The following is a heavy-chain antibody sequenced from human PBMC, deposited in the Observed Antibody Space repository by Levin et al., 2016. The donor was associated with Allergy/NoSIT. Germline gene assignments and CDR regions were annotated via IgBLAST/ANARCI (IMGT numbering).Heavy chain of an antibody. Sequence: GESLKISCAASGFIFSSYSMNWVRQAAGKGLEWVSSISSTSRYKYYADSAKGRFTISRDNARNSVYLQMNSLRVEDTAVYYCVRGPWCSDPTCQPSGGGQGTLVTVSA. CDR3: VRGPWCSDPTCQPSG. V-gene: IGHV3-21*01. CDR2: ISSTSRYK. J-gene: IGHJ4*02. D-gene: IGHD2-15*01. CDR1: GFIFSSYS.